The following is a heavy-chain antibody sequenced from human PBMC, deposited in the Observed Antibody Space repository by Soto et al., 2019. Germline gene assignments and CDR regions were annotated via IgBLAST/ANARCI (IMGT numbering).Heavy chain of an antibody. CDR3: ARDTGLLVFDP. V-gene: IGHV3-33*01. Sequence: GSLRLSCAASGFTFSSYGMHWVRQAPGKGLEWVAVIWYDGSNKYYADSVKGRFTISRDNSKNTLYLQMNSLRAEDTAVYYCARDTGLLVFDPWGQGTLVTVSS. CDR2: IWYDGSNK. D-gene: IGHD2-8*02. J-gene: IGHJ5*02. CDR1: GFTFSSYG.